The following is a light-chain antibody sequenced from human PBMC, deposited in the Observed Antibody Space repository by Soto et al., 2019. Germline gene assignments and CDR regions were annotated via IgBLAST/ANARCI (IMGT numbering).Light chain of an antibody. CDR1: QSVSSSY. Sequence: EFVLTQSPGTLSLSPGERATLSCRASQSVSSSYLAWYQQKPGQAPRLLIYGASSRATGIPDRFSGSGSGTDFILTISRLEPEDFAVYYCQQYGSSPRYTFGQGPKLEIK. J-gene: IGKJ2*01. CDR3: QQYGSSPRYT. V-gene: IGKV3-20*01. CDR2: GAS.